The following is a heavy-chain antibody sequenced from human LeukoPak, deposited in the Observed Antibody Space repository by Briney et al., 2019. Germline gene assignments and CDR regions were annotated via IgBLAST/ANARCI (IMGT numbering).Heavy chain of an antibody. V-gene: IGHV4-34*01. CDR3: ASGYSSSSVY. J-gene: IGHJ4*02. D-gene: IGHD6-6*01. CDR2: INHSGST. CDR1: GGSFSGYY. Sequence: SETLSLTCAVYGGSFSGYYWSWIRQPPGKGLEWIGEINHSGSTNYNPSLKSRVTISVDTSKNQFSLKLSSVTAADTAVYYCASGYSSSSVYWGQGTLVTVSS.